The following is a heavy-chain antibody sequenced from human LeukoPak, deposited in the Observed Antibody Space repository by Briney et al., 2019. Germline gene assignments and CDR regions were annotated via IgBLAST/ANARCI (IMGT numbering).Heavy chain of an antibody. D-gene: IGHD3-10*01. CDR1: GFSFSNYG. J-gene: IGHJ4*02. V-gene: IGHV3-33*01. CDR3: ARDLKKGSYFDY. Sequence: GGSLRLSCAASGFSFSNYGMHWVRQAPGKGLEWVAVISHDGNNKFYGDSVKGRFTISRDNSKNTLYLQMNSLRAEDTAVYYCARDLKKGSYFDYWGQGTLVTVSS. CDR2: ISHDGNNK.